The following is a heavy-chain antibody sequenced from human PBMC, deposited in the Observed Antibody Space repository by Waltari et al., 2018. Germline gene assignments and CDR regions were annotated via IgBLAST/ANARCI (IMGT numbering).Heavy chain of an antibody. D-gene: IGHD2-8*01. Sequence: QLQLQESGPGLVKPSETLSLTCTVSGCSLSSSSYYWGWIRQPPGKGLEWIGSIYYSGSTYYNPSLKSRVTISVDTSKNQFSLKLSSVTAADTAVYYCARHPAMTIMLWYFDLWGRGTLVTVSS. J-gene: IGHJ2*01. CDR3: ARHPAMTIMLWYFDL. CDR1: GCSLSSSSYY. V-gene: IGHV4-39*01. CDR2: IYYSGST.